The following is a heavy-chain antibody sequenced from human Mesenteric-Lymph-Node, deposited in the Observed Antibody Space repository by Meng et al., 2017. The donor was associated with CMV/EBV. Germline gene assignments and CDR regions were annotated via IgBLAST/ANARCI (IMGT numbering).Heavy chain of an antibody. V-gene: IGHV1-2*02. J-gene: IGHJ6*02. CDR3: ARAVADTYGMDV. D-gene: IGHD6-19*01. Sequence: ASVKVSCKASGYTFTNYGISWVRQAPGQGLEWMGWINPTSGNTNYAQKFQGRVTMTRDTSINAAYMELSRLRSDDTAVYYCARAVADTYGMDVWGQGTTVTVSS. CDR1: GYTFTNYG. CDR2: INPTSGNT.